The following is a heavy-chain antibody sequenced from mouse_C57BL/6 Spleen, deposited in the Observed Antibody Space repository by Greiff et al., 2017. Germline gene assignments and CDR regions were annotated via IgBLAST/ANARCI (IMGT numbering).Heavy chain of an antibody. CDR1: GFTFSDYY. D-gene: IGHD1-1*01. J-gene: IGHJ1*03. Sequence: EVMLVESGGGLVQPGGSLKLSCAASGFTFSDYYMYWVRQTPEKRLEWVAYISNGGGSTYYPDTVKGRFTISRDNAKNTLYLQMSRLKSEDTAMYYCERHVPDYYGSSDWYFDVWGTGTTVTVSS. V-gene: IGHV5-12*01. CDR2: ISNGGGST. CDR3: ERHVPDYYGSSDWYFDV.